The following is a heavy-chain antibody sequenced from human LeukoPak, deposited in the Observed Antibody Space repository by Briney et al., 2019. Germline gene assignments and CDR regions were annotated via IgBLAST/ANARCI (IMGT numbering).Heavy chain of an antibody. D-gene: IGHD5-12*01. Sequence: SETLSLTCTVSGGSISSYYWSWIRQPPGKGLEWIGYIYYSGSTNYNPSLKSRVTISVDTSKNQFSLKLSSVTAADTAVYYCARGGYSGYDGYWGQGILVTVSS. CDR1: GGSISSYY. CDR3: ARGGYSGYDGY. CDR2: IYYSGST. J-gene: IGHJ4*02. V-gene: IGHV4-59*01.